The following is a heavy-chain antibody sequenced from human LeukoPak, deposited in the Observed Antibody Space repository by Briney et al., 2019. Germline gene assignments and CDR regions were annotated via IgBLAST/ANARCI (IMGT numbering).Heavy chain of an antibody. CDR1: GASISSYH. D-gene: IGHD2-15*01. CDR2: MYYSGST. V-gene: IGHV4-59*01. CDR3: ARKGGDY. Sequence: ASETLSLTCTVSGASISSYHWSWIRQPPGKGLEWIGYMYYSGSTNYNPSLKSRVTMSLDTSKNQFSLKLRSVTAADTAIYYCARKGGDYWGQGTLVTVSS. J-gene: IGHJ4*02.